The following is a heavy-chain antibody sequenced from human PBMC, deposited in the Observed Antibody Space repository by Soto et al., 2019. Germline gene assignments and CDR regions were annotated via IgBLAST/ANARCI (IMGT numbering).Heavy chain of an antibody. Sequence: SETLSLTCSVSGDSISNLDYFWAWIRQPPGQALEYIGYIYKSATTYYNPSFESRVAISVDTSKSQFSLNVTSVTASDTAVYFCARGRYCLTGRCFPNWFDSWGQGALVTVSS. J-gene: IGHJ5*01. CDR2: IYKSATT. CDR3: ARGRYCLTGRCFPNWFDS. D-gene: IGHD7-27*01. CDR1: GDSISNLDYF. V-gene: IGHV4-30-4*01.